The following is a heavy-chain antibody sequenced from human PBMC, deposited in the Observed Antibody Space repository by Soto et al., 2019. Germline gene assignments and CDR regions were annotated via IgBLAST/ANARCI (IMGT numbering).Heavy chain of an antibody. CDR1: GGSISSGDYY. CDR2: IYYSGST. D-gene: IGHD2-21*02. V-gene: IGHV4-30-4*01. Sequence: SETLSLTCTVSGGSISSGDYYWSWIRQPPGKGLEWIGYIYYSGSTYYNPSLKSRVTISVDTSKNQFSLKLSSVTAADTAVYYCARVRAYCGGDCRTDYYYYYGMDVWGQGTTVTVS. CDR3: ARVRAYCGGDCRTDYYYYYGMDV. J-gene: IGHJ6*02.